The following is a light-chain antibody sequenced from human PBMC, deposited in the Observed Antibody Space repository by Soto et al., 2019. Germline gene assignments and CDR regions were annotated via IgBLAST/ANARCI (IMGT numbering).Light chain of an antibody. CDR3: QQYNDWPVYT. Sequence: EIVMTQSPGTLSVSPGGRATLSCTASQNVHSNLAWYQHKPGQAPRLLIYAATTRATGVPARISGSGSGTDFTLTIDSLQSADFAVYFCQQYNDWPVYTFGLGTKVEI. J-gene: IGKJ2*01. CDR2: AAT. CDR1: QNVHSN. V-gene: IGKV3-15*01.